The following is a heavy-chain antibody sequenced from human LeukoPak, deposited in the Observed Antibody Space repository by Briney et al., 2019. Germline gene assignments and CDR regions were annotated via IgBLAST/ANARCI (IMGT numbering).Heavy chain of an antibody. D-gene: IGHD2-2*01. Sequence: GGSLRLSCDASGFSIYTFTMYWVRQGPGQGLEWVSGIRNSDGMTYYADSVRGRFTISTDNSRNTLYLQMNSLRTEDMAVYYCAREGRSVVIKFFEYWGQGTLVTVSS. J-gene: IGHJ4*02. V-gene: IGHV3-23*01. CDR2: IRNSDGMT. CDR3: AREGRSVVIKFFEY. CDR1: GFSIYTFT.